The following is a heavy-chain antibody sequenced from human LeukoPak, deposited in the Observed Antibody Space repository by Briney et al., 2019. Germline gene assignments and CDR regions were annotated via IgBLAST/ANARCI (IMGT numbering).Heavy chain of an antibody. J-gene: IGHJ4*02. CDR1: GGSFSGYY. Sequence: SETLSLTCAVYGGSFSGYYWSWIRQPPRKRLEWIGEINHSGSTNYNPSLKSRVTISVDTSKNQFSLKLSSVTAADTAVYYCARGVISYSSGWFKDYWGQGTLVTVSS. CDR2: INHSGST. V-gene: IGHV4-34*01. CDR3: ARGVISYSSGWFKDY. D-gene: IGHD6-19*01.